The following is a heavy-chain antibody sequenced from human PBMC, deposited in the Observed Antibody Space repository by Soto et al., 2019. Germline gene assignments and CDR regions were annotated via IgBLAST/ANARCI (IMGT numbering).Heavy chain of an antibody. D-gene: IGHD3-10*01. V-gene: IGHV3-53*01. Sequence: EVQLVESGGGLIQPGGSLRLSCAVSGFTVSNNYMSWVRQAPGKGLEGVSVIYSGGYTAYGDSVKGRFTISRDNSKNTIYLKMKSLGADDAAVFFWAAGRGGGGYWGQGTLVTVSS. J-gene: IGHJ4*02. CDR1: GFTVSNNY. CDR3: AAGRGGGGY. CDR2: IYSGGYT.